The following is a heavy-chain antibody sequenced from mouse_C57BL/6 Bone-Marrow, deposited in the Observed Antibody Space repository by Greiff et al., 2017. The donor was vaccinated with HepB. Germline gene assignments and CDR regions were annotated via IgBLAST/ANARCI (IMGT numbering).Heavy chain of an antibody. J-gene: IGHJ3*01. CDR3: ESYDDSNDAWFAY. CDR2: ISPNNGGN. D-gene: IGHD2-12*01. Sequence: VQLQQSGPELVQPGASVKISCKASGYTFTDYYMNWVKQSPGKSLEWIGDISPNNGGNGSNQKFKGKATLTVDKSSSTAYMELRSLTSRDAAVYYCESYDDSNDAWFAYGGQGTLVTVSA. CDR1: GYTFTDYY. V-gene: IGHV1-26*01.